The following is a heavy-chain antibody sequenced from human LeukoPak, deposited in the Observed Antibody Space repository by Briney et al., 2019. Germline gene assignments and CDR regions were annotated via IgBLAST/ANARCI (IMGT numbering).Heavy chain of an antibody. V-gene: IGHV3-23*01. CDR3: ATAMVLGVPYDY. D-gene: IGHD3-10*01. CDR1: GFTFSNHA. J-gene: IGHJ4*02. Sequence: GGSLRLSCAASGFTFSNHAMSWVRQAPGKGLVWVSGSGSGGSTYYADSVKGRFTISRDNSKNTLYLQMNSLSAEDMAIYYCATAMVLGVPYDYWGQGALVTVSS. CDR2: SGSGGST.